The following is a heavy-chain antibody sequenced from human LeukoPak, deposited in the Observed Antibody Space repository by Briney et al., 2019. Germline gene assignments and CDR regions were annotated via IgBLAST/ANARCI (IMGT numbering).Heavy chain of an antibody. J-gene: IGHJ4*02. CDR2: IYYSGST. D-gene: IGHD3-10*01. Sequence: SETLSLTCTVSGGSISSYYWSWIRQPPGKGLEWIGYIYYSGSTNYNPSLKSRVTISVDTSKNQFSLQLNSVTPEDTGVYFCARGGGAVDSWGQGTLVTVSS. CDR1: GGSISSYY. CDR3: ARGGGAVDS. V-gene: IGHV4-59*12.